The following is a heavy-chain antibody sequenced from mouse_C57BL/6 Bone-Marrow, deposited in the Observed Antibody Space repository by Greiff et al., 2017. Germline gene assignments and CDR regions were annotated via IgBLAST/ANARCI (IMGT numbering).Heavy chain of an antibody. V-gene: IGHV1-5*01. CDR2: IYPGNSDT. CDR1: GYTFTSYW. Sequence: EVQLQQSGTVLARPGASVKMSCKTSGYTFTSYWMHWVKQRPGQGLEWIGAIYPGNSDTSYNQKFKGKIKLTAVTSASTAYMELSSLTNEDSAVYYCTRDYYGSSRYFDVWGTGTTVTVSS. J-gene: IGHJ1*03. CDR3: TRDYYGSSRYFDV. D-gene: IGHD1-1*01.